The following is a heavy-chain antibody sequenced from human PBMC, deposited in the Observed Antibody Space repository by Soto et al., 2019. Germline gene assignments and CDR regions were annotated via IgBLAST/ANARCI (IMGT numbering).Heavy chain of an antibody. J-gene: IGHJ4*02. CDR3: AKDAQSYYDAGGYYSPFDN. CDR1: GFRFNTYA. Sequence: PGGSLRLSCAASGFRFNTYAMHRVRQAPGKGLEWVAFISYDGTNKYTDSVKGRFTISRDNSKNTLYLQMSSLRAEDTALYFCAKDAQSYYDAGGYYSPFDNWGQGNLVTVPQ. D-gene: IGHD3-10*01. CDR2: ISYDGTNK. V-gene: IGHV3-30*18.